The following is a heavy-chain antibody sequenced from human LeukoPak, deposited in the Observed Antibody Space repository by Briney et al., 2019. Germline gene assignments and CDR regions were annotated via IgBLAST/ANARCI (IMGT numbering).Heavy chain of an antibody. D-gene: IGHD3-3*01. V-gene: IGHV3-23*01. J-gene: IGHJ4*02. CDR3: AKDPNPFYDFWSGYK. CDR2: ITGSGDGT. Sequence: GGSLRLSCAASGFTFSSYAMSWVRQAPGKGLEWVSAITGSGDGTDYADSVKGRFTISRDNSKNTLYLQMNSLRAEDTAVYYCAKDPNPFYDFWSGYKWGQGTLVTVSS. CDR1: GFTFSSYA.